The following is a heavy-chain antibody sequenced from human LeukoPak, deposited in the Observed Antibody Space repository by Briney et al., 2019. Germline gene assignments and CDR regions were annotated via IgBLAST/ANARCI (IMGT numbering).Heavy chain of an antibody. CDR2: IKSRTDGGTT. J-gene: IGHJ4*02. V-gene: IGHV3-15*01. D-gene: IGHD2-8*01. CDR3: TTNTAPRM. Sequence: PAGSLRLSCAASGFPCSRAWMSWVRQAPGKGLEWVGRIKSRTDGGTTDHAAPVKGRFAISRDDSENTEYLQMKSLKTEDTAVYYCTTNTAPRMWGQGTLVTVSS. CDR1: GFPCSRAW.